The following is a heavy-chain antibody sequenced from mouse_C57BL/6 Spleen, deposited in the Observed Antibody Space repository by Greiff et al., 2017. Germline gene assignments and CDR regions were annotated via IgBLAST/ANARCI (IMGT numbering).Heavy chain of an antibody. Sequence: QVQLQQPGAELVMPGASVKLSCKASGYTFTSYWMHWVKQRPGQGLEWIGEIDPSDSYTNYNQKFKGKSTLTVDKSSSTAYMQLSSLTSEDSAVYYCARRIDYYGSSYWYFDVWGTGTTVTVSS. D-gene: IGHD1-1*01. J-gene: IGHJ1*03. V-gene: IGHV1-69*01. CDR1: GYTFTSYW. CDR2: IDPSDSYT. CDR3: ARRIDYYGSSYWYFDV.